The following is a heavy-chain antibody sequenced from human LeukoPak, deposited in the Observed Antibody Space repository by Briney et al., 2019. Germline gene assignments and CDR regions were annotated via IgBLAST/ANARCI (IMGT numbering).Heavy chain of an antibody. CDR1: GFTFSSYA. V-gene: IGHV3-23*01. D-gene: IGHD3-22*01. J-gene: IGHJ4*02. CDR3: ASELKDYYDSSGSPGTRWELDY. Sequence: GGSLRLSCAASGFTFSSYAMNWVRQAPGKGLEWVSGISSSGGSTSYADSVKGRFTISRDNAKNSLYLQMNSLRAEDTAVYYCASELKDYYDSSGSPGTRWELDYWGQGTLVTVSS. CDR2: ISSSGGST.